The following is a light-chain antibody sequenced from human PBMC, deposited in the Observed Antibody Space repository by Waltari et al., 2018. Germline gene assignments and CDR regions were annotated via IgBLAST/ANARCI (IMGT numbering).Light chain of an antibody. CDR2: DVS. V-gene: IGLV2-14*01. J-gene: IGLJ2*01. CDR3: SSQSSNDVVL. Sequence: QSALTQPASVSGSPGQSVTIFCAGTSNDVGGYNSVSWYHEHPGPAPRVIIYDVSDRPSGVSDRFSGSKSGNTASLTISGLQAEDEADYYCSSQSSNDVVLFGGGTKLTVL. CDR1: SNDVGGYNS.